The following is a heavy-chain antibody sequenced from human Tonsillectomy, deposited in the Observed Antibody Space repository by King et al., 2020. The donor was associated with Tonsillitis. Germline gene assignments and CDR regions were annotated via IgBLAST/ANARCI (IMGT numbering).Heavy chain of an antibody. Sequence: VQLVESGGGLVKPGGSLRLSCAASGFTFNSYNTNWVRQAPGKGLEWVSSITSSSTYIYYADSVKGRFTMSRDNAKNSLYLQMNSLRAEDTAVYYCARTVPIAAAGTSPFFYYYGMDVWGQGTTVTVSS. D-gene: IGHD6-13*01. CDR2: ITSSSTYI. V-gene: IGHV3-21*01. CDR1: GFTFNSYN. J-gene: IGHJ6*02. CDR3: ARTVPIAAAGTSPFFYYYGMDV.